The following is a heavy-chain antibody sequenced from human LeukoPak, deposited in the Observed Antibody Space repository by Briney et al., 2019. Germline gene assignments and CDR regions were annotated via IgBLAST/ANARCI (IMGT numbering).Heavy chain of an antibody. CDR2: ISVGAEYI. V-gene: IGHV3-23*01. J-gene: IGHJ4*02. CDR3: ASGPPFLKYFEY. D-gene: IGHD3-3*01. Sequence: GGPLTLSCAVSGFTFRTYVMNWFRQAPGKGLAGVPTISVGAEYIFYADPVKGRFTISRDDSNNALYLQRHSLRAVDTALYYCASGPPFLKYFEYWGQGTLVTVSS. CDR1: GFTFRTYV.